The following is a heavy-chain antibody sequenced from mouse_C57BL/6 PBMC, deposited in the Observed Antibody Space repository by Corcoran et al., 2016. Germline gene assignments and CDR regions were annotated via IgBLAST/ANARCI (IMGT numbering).Heavy chain of an antibody. D-gene: IGHD1-1*01. V-gene: IGHV9-3*01. CDR3: AANYYYGSAYYFDY. Sequence: QIQLVQSGPELKKPGETVKISCKASGYTFTTYGMSWVKQAPGKGLKWMGWINTYSGVPTYADDFKGRFAFSLETSASTAYLQINNLKNEDTATYFWAANYYYGSAYYFDYWGQGTTLTVSS. CDR2: INTYSGVP. J-gene: IGHJ2*01. CDR1: GYTFTTYG.